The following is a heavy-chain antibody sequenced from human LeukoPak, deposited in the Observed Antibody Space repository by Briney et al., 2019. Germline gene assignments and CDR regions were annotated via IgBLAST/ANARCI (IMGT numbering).Heavy chain of an antibody. CDR3: YSPEADY. V-gene: IGHV3-74*01. CDR1: GFTFSTYW. J-gene: IGHJ4*02. Sequence: AGSLRLSCVASGFTFSTYWMHWVRQPPGKGLVWVSRINPEGGGTSYADSVKGRFTISRDNAKDTVYLQMNSLRADDTALYYCYSPEADYSGRGTLVTVSS. D-gene: IGHD2-15*01. CDR2: INPEGGGT.